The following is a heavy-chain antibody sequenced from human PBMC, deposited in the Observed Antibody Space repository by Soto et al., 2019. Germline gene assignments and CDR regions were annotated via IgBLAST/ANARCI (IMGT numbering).Heavy chain of an antibody. Sequence: VKVSCKASGGTFSSYAISWVRQAPGQGLEWMGGIIPIFGTANYAQKFQGRVTITADESTSTAYMELSSLRSEDTAVYYCARAVGRGGSAGASAFDIWGQGTMVTVSS. J-gene: IGHJ3*02. CDR1: GGTFSSYA. D-gene: IGHD1-26*01. CDR2: IIPIFGTA. CDR3: ARAVGRGGSAGASAFDI. V-gene: IGHV1-69*13.